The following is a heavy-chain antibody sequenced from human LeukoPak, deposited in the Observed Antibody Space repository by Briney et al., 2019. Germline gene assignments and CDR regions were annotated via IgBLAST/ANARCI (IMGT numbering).Heavy chain of an antibody. CDR3: AREAYSGSYWDY. V-gene: IGHV3-33*08. CDR2: IWYDGSNK. Sequence: GGSLRLSCAASGFTFSDHYMDWVRQAPGKGLEWVAVIWYDGSNKYYADSVKGRFTISRDNSKNTLYLQMNSLRAEDTAVYYCAREAYSGSYWDYWGQGTLVTVSS. CDR1: GFTFSDHY. D-gene: IGHD1-26*01. J-gene: IGHJ4*02.